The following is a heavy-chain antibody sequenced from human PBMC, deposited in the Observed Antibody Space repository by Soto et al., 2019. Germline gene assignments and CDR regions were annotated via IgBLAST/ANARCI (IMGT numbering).Heavy chain of an antibody. CDR1: GYTFTSYG. Sequence: QVQLVQSGAEVKKPGASVKVSCKASGYTFTSYGMHWVRQAPGQRLEWMVWINAGNGNTKYSQKFQGRVTITRDTSASTAYMELSSLRSEDTAVYYCARAPSWYNFDYWGQGTLGTVSS. J-gene: IGHJ4*02. CDR2: INAGNGNT. V-gene: IGHV1-3*01. D-gene: IGHD6-13*01. CDR3: ARAPSWYNFDY.